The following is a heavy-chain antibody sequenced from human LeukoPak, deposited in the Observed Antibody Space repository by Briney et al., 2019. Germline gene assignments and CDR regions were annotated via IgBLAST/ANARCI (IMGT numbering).Heavy chain of an antibody. D-gene: IGHD3-16*01. CDR2: IRYDGSNK. CDR1: GFTFSSYG. Sequence: GGSLRLSCAASGFTFSSYGMHWVRQAPGKGLEWVAFIRYDGSNKYYADSVKGRFTISRDNSKNTLYLQMNSLRAEDTAVYYCAKDFGFLAGYFGLWGRGTLVTVSS. J-gene: IGHJ2*01. V-gene: IGHV3-30*02. CDR3: AKDFGFLAGYFGL.